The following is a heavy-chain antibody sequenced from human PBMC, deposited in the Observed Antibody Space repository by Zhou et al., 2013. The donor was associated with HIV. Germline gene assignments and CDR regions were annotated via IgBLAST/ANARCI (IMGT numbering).Heavy chain of an antibody. V-gene: IGHV1-18*01. CDR3: ARDEWYRWEYHYYYYGMDV. Sequence: VQLVQSGAEVKKPGASVKVSCKASGYTFTSYAFSWVRQAPGQGLEWMGWISAYNGNTNYAQKLQGRVTMTTDTSTSTAYMELRSLRSDDTAVYYCARDEWYRWEYHYYYYGMDVVGQGTTVTVSS. CDR2: ISAYNGNT. J-gene: IGHJ6*02. D-gene: IGHD1-26*01. CDR1: GYTFTSYA.